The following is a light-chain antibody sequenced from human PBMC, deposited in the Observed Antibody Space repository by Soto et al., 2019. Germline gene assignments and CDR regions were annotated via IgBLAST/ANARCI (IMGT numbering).Light chain of an antibody. V-gene: IGKV1-39*01. CDR2: SAS. Sequence: DIQMTQSPSSLSASVGDRVTITCRASQSISRNLNWYQQKPGKAPKVLIYSASSLQSGVPARFSGSGSGTDFTLTISSLQPEDFATYSCQQSYSTPWTFGQGTKVELK. J-gene: IGKJ1*01. CDR3: QQSYSTPWT. CDR1: QSISRN.